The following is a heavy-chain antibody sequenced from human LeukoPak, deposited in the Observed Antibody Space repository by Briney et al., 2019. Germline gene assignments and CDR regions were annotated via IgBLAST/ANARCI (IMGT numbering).Heavy chain of an antibody. D-gene: IGHD6-19*01. CDR2: INPNSGGT. J-gene: IGHJ4*02. CDR3: ARGVSAVAGTDY. V-gene: IGHV1-2*06. CDR1: GYTFTGYY. Sequence: ASVKVSCKASGYTFTGYYMHWVRQAPGQGLEWMGRINPNSGGTNYAQKFQGRVTMTRDTSISTAYMELSRLRSDDTAVYYCARGVSAVAGTDYWGQGTLVTVSS.